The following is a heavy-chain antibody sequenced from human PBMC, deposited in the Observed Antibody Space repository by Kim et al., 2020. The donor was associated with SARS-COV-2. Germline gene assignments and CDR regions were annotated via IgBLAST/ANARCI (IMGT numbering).Heavy chain of an antibody. CDR1: GFTFSSYA. CDR3: VKRSWVGIAVAGPNGY. CDR2: ISSNGGST. D-gene: IGHD6-19*01. J-gene: IGHJ4*02. V-gene: IGHV3-64D*06. Sequence: GGSLRLSCSASGFTFSSYAMHWVRQAPGKGLEYVSAISSNGGSTYYADSVKGRFTISRDNSKNTLYLQMSSLRAEDTAVYYCVKRSWVGIAVAGPNGYWGQGTLVTVSS.